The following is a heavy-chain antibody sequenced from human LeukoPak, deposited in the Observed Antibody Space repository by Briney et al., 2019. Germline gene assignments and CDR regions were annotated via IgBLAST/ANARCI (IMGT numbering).Heavy chain of an antibody. CDR2: IKSKTDGGTT. CDR3: TRSDCGGGRCYYFDY. V-gene: IGHV3-15*01. D-gene: IGHD2-15*01. Sequence: GGSLRLSCAASGFTFSNAWMSWVRQTPGKGLEWVGRIKSKTDGGTTDYVAPVNGRFTISRDDSKNTLYLQMNSLRAEDTAVYYCTRSDCGGGRCYYFDYWGQGTLVTVSS. CDR1: GFTFSNAW. J-gene: IGHJ4*02.